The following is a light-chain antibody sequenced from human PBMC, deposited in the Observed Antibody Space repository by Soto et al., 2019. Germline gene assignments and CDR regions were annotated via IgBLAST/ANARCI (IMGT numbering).Light chain of an antibody. J-gene: IGKJ2*01. V-gene: IGKV4-1*01. CDR3: QQNYSAPLT. Sequence: DIVMTQSPDSLAVSLGERATLNCKSSQSLLYSANNKDYLAWYQQKPGQPPKLLIHWASTRESGVPDRFSGRVAWPDFTLTIRRLQAEDVAVYYWQQNYSAPLTFGQGTKLEIK. CDR2: WAS. CDR1: QSLLYSANNKDY.